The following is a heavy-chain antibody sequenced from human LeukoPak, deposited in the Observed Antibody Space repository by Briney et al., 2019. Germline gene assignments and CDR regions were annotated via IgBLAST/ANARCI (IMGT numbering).Heavy chain of an antibody. V-gene: IGHV3-48*01. D-gene: IGHD6-13*01. J-gene: IGHJ4*02. CDR2: ISRRSDAI. CDR3: AKEKGGIAAARSFDY. Sequence: GGSLRLSCAASGFTLSLYSMNWVRQAPGKGLEWLSYISRRSDAIYYADSVKGRFTISRDNSKNTLYLQMNSLRAEDTAVYYCAKEKGGIAAARSFDYWGQGTLVTVSS. CDR1: GFTLSLYS.